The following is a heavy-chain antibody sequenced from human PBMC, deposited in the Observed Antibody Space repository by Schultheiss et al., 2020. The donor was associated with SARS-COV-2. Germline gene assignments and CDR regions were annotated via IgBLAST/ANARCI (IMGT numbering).Heavy chain of an antibody. CDR1: GFAFSDHY. Sequence: GGSLRLSCAASGFAFSDHYMTWIRQAPGKGLEWVSYISGSGGTIYYADSLRGRFIISRDNAKNSLYLQMNSLRVEDTAVYYCARSAGGSFYYGMDVWGQGTTVTVSS. D-gene: IGHD1-26*01. CDR2: ISGSGGTI. V-gene: IGHV3-11*04. J-gene: IGHJ6*02. CDR3: ARSAGGSFYYGMDV.